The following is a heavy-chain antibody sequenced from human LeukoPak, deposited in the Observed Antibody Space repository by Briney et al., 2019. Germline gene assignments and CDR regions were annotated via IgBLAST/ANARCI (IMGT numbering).Heavy chain of an antibody. CDR1: GFTFSSYW. CDR2: IKQDGSEK. J-gene: IGHJ5*02. V-gene: IGHV3-7*01. Sequence: PGGSLRLSCAASGFTFSSYWMSWVRQAPGKGLEWVANIKQDGSEKYYVDSVKGRFTISRDNAKNSLYLQMNSLRAEDTAVYYCARGYDYGDYENWFDPWGQGTLVTVSS. CDR3: ARGYDYGDYENWFDP. D-gene: IGHD4-17*01.